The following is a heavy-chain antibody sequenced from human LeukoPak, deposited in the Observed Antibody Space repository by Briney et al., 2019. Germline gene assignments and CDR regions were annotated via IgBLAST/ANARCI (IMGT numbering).Heavy chain of an antibody. CDR1: GYTFTGYY. CDR3: ARKSAARSTSEFDC. J-gene: IGHJ4*02. D-gene: IGHD2-2*01. CDR2: INANSGGT. Sequence: ASVKVSCKASGYTFTGYYINWVRQAPGQGLEWMGWINANSGGTNYAQKFQGRVTMTSDTSISTAYMELSSLRSDDTAVYYCARKSAARSTSEFDCWGQGTLVTVSS. V-gene: IGHV1-2*02.